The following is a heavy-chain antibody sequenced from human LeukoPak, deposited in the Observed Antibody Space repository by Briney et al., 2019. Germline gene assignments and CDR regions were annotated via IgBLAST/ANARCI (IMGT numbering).Heavy chain of an antibody. CDR2: ITVSGGTT. CDR1: EFTFSSYA. V-gene: IGHV3-23*01. J-gene: IGHJ4*02. Sequence: GGSLRLSCAASEFTFSSYAMQWVRQAPGKGLEWVSGITVSGGTTYYTDSVRGRFTISRDNSNNALYLQMDSLRAEDTAVYYCANWIGSSSRDYWGQGTLVTVSS. CDR3: ANWIGSSSRDY. D-gene: IGHD6-6*01.